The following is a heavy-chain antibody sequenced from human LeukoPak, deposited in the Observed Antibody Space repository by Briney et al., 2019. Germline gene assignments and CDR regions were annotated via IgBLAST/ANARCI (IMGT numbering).Heavy chain of an antibody. CDR3: AKDMAAYYYASGNIDY. V-gene: IGHV3-43D*03. D-gene: IGHD3-10*01. J-gene: IGHJ4*02. CDR2: ISWDGGGT. CDR1: GFTFDDYA. Sequence: GGSLRLSCAASGFTFDDYAMHWVRQAPGKGLEWVSLISWDGGGTYYADSVKGRFSISRDNSKNSLYLQMNSLRAEDTALYYCAKDMAAYYYASGNIDYWGQGTRVTVSS.